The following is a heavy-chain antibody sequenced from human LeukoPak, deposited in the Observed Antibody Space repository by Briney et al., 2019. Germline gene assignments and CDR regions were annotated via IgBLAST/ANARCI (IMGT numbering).Heavy chain of an antibody. D-gene: IGHD2-2*01. J-gene: IGHJ6*02. CDR3: AREVVVVPDYYYGMDV. V-gene: IGHV3-11*01. CDR2: ISRSGDSL. CDR1: GFTFSDYY. Sequence: GGSLRLSCAASGFTFSDYYMTWIRQAPGKGLEYVSHISRSGDSLYYGDSVTGRFSISRDNAKNSLYLQMNSLRVEDTAVYYCAREVVVVPDYYYGMDVWGQGTTVTVSS.